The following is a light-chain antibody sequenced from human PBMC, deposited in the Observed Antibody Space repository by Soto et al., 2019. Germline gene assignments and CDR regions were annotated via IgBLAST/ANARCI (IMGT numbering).Light chain of an antibody. CDR1: QAVNTR. CDR2: LTS. CDR3: QQYGSSHRT. Sequence: EIVLTQSPATLSSFPGDRVTLSCRASQAVNTRLARYQHKPGQAPRLLIYLTSNRAAGIPARFSGSGSGTDFTLSISRLEPEDLAVYFCQQYGSSHRTFGQGTKV. J-gene: IGKJ1*01. V-gene: IGKV3-20*01.